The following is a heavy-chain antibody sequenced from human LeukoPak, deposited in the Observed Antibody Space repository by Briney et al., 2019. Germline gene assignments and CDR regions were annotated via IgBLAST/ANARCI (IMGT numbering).Heavy chain of an antibody. CDR1: RFTFYDFG. Sequence: GRSLRLSCAGSRFTFYDFGLHWFRQAPGKGLEGVANIKQDGSEKYYVDSVKGRFTISRDNAKNSLYLQMNSLRAEDTAVYYCARVYYYDSSGYAIDYWGQGTLVTVSS. CDR3: ARVYYYDSSGYAIDY. V-gene: IGHV3-7*01. D-gene: IGHD3-22*01. CDR2: IKQDGSEK. J-gene: IGHJ4*02.